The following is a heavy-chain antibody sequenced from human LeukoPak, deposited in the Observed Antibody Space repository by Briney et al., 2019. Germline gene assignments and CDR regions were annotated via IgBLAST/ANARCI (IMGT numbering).Heavy chain of an antibody. V-gene: IGHV1-2*02. CDR2: INPNSGAT. CDR3: ARSSHYYDAFDI. D-gene: IGHD3-10*01. J-gene: IGHJ3*02. CDR1: GYTFTGYY. Sequence: GASVKVSCKASGYTFTGYYIHWVRQAPGQGLEWMAWINPNSGATNYAQKFQGRVTMTRDTSISTAYMELRRLRSDDTAVYFCARSSHYYDAFDIWGQGTMATVSS.